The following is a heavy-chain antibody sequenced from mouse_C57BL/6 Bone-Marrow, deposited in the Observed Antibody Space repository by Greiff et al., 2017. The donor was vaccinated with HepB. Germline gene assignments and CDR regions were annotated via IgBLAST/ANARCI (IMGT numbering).Heavy chain of an antibody. Sequence: QVQLQQSGAELVRPGTSVKVSCKASGYAFTNYLIEWVKQRPGQGLEWIGVINPGSGGTNYNEKFKGKATLTADKSSSTAYMQLSSLTSEDSAVYFWAGYGSISGNYYAMDYWGQGTSVTVSS. CDR1: GYAFTNYL. CDR3: AGYGSISGNYYAMDY. J-gene: IGHJ4*01. CDR2: INPGSGGT. D-gene: IGHD3-1*01. V-gene: IGHV1-54*01.